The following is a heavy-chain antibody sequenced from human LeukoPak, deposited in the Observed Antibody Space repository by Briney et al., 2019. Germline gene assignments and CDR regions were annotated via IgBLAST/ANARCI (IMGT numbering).Heavy chain of an antibody. D-gene: IGHD1-26*01. CDR1: GFTVSSYA. CDR3: AKAISGINTGAEY. V-gene: IGHV3-23*01. Sequence: PGGSLRLSCAASGFTVSSYAMSWVRQAPGKGLEWVSGFSGSGGSTYYADSVKGRFTISRDNSKNTMYLQMNSLRADDTALYYCAKAISGINTGAEYWGQGTLVTVSS. CDR2: FSGSGGST. J-gene: IGHJ4*02.